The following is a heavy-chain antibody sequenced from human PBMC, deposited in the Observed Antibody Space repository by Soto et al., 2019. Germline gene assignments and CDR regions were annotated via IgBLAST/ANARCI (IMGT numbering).Heavy chain of an antibody. CDR2: IHYGGST. J-gene: IGHJ4*02. Sequence: QVQLQESGPGLVKPSQTLSLTCTVSSGSISSGDYYWSWIRQPPGKGLEWLGYIHYGGSTYYNPSLKSRVTISVDTSKNQFSLKLSSVTAADTAVYYCARRGGGVPELYFDYWGQGTLVTVSS. V-gene: IGHV4-30-4*01. CDR3: ARRGGGVPELYFDY. D-gene: IGHD2-15*01. CDR1: SGSISSGDYY.